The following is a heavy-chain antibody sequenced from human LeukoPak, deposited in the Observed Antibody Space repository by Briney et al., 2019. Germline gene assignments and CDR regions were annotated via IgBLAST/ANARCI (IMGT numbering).Heavy chain of an antibody. V-gene: IGHV3-23*01. Sequence: PGGSLRLSCAASGLSFSFYAMSWVRQAPGKGLEWVSSISGGGAGTYYADSVRGRFTISRDNSKNTLYLQMSSLRAEDTALYYCAKDFVRYNIQFDYGGQGALVTVSS. D-gene: IGHD1-1*01. J-gene: IGHJ4*02. CDR2: ISGGGAGT. CDR1: GLSFSFYA. CDR3: AKDFVRYNIQFDY.